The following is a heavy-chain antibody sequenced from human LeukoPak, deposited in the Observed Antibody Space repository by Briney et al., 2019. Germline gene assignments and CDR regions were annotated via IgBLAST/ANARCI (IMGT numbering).Heavy chain of an antibody. D-gene: IGHD6-13*01. Sequence: GASVKVSCKASGYTFTSYGISWVRQAPGQGLEWMGWISAYNGNTNYAQKLQGRVTMTTDTSTSTAYMDLRSLRSDDTAVYYCARDRRRPGYSCMDVWGQGTTVTVSS. CDR3: ARDRRRPGYSCMDV. CDR2: ISAYNGNT. CDR1: GYTFTSYG. V-gene: IGHV1-18*01. J-gene: IGHJ6*02.